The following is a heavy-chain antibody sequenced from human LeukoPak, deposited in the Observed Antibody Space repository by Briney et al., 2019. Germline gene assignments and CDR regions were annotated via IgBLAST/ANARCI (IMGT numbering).Heavy chain of an antibody. V-gene: IGHV3-48*03. CDR2: ISGSGGST. CDR1: GFTFSSYE. J-gene: IGHJ6*03. CDR3: ARGQQVVFGDYYYMDV. D-gene: IGHD6-13*01. Sequence: GGSLRLSCAASGFTFSSYEMNWVRQAPGKGLEWVSAISGSGGSTYYADSVKGRFTIFRDNAKNSLFLQMNSLRAEDTAVYYCARGQQVVFGDYYYMDVWGKGTTVTVSS.